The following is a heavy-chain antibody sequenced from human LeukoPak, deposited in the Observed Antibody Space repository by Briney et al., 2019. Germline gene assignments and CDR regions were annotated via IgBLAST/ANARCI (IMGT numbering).Heavy chain of an antibody. J-gene: IGHJ1*01. D-gene: IGHD6-19*01. CDR2: INPNSGGT. CDR1: GYTFTGYY. CDR3: ARVFAVAGTRRVYFQH. V-gene: IGHV1-2*02. Sequence: ASVKVSCKASGYTFTGYYMHWVRQAPGQGLEWMGWINPNSGGTNYAQKFQGRVTMTRDTSISTAYMELSRLRSDDTAVYYCARVFAVAGTRRVYFQHWGQDTLVTVSS.